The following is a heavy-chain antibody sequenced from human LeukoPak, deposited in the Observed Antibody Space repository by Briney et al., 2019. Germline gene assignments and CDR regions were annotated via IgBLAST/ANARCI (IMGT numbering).Heavy chain of an antibody. CDR3: AKRAVTGTGPYYYDY. J-gene: IGHJ4*02. D-gene: IGHD6-19*01. CDR2: ISASGGGT. CDR1: GYTFSSFA. V-gene: IGHV3-23*01. Sequence: PGGSLRLSCAASGYTFSSFAMSWVRQTPGKGLEWVSGISASGGGTYYADSVKGRFTISRDNPKNALHLLMNSLRAEDTAVYYCAKRAVTGTGPYYYDYWGQGTLVTVSS.